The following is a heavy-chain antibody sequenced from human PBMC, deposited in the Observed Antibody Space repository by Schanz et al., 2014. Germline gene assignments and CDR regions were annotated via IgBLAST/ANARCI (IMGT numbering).Heavy chain of an antibody. Sequence: QVQLLQFGGGVVQPGRSLRLSCAASGFTFSSYAMHWVRQAPGKGLEWVALISNDGSIKYYADSVEGRFTISRDNSRNTLYLQMNSLRTEDTAVYYCASPSGYSDYGTYFDFWGQGTRVTASS. D-gene: IGHD5-12*01. J-gene: IGHJ4*02. CDR1: GFTFSSYA. CDR3: ASPSGYSDYGTYFDF. V-gene: IGHV3-30-3*01. CDR2: ISNDGSIK.